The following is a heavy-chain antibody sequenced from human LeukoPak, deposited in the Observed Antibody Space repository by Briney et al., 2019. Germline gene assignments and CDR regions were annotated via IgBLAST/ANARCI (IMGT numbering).Heavy chain of an antibody. CDR2: MNPNSGNT. Sequence: ASVKVSCKASGYTFTSYDINWVRQATGQGLEWMGWMNPNSGNTGYAQKFQGRVTMTRNTSISTAYMELSSLRSEDTAVYYCERGPERYSSSWEDTDYWGQGTLVTVSS. D-gene: IGHD6-13*01. CDR1: GYTFTSYD. J-gene: IGHJ4*02. V-gene: IGHV1-8*01. CDR3: ERGPERYSSSWEDTDY.